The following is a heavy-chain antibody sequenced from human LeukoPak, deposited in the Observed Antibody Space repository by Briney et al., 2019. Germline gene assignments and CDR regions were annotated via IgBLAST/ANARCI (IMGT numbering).Heavy chain of an antibody. D-gene: IGHD3-22*01. Sequence: SGTLSLTCAVSGGSISSSNRWSWVRQPPGKGLEWIGEIYQSGSTHYNPSLKSRVTISVDTSKNQFSLKLSSVTAADTAVYYCARARNYYDSSGFYYEGDAFDIWGQGTMVTVSS. CDR1: GGSISSSNR. V-gene: IGHV4-4*02. J-gene: IGHJ3*02. CDR3: ARARNYYDSSGFYYEGDAFDI. CDR2: IYQSGST.